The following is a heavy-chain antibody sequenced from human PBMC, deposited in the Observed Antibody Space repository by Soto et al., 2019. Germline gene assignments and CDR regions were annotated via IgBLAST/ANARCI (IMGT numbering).Heavy chain of an antibody. CDR3: ARGRRFCSSTSCSYYFDF. D-gene: IGHD2-2*01. V-gene: IGHV1-8*01. CDR1: GYTFTTYH. J-gene: IGHJ4*02. Sequence: QVQLVQSGAEVKKPGASVKVSCKTSGYTFTTYHIHWVRQAAGQGLEWMGWMNPNSGNTGLVQKFQGRLTMTRNTSITTAYMELSSLRSEDTAIYYCARGRRFCSSTSCSYYFDFWGQGTLVTVSS. CDR2: MNPNSGNT.